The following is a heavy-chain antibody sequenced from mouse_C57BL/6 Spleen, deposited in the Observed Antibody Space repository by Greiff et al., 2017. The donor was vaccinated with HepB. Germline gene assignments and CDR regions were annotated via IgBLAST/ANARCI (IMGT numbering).Heavy chain of an antibody. CDR3: ARKDSKGDYFDY. D-gene: IGHD2-5*01. CDR2: IDPSDSYP. Sequence: QVQLQQPGAELVKPGASVKLSCKASGYTFTSYWMQWVKQRPGQGLEWIGEIDPSDSYPNYNQKIKGKATLTVDTSSSTAYMQLSSLTSEDSAVYYCARKDSKGDYFDYWGQGTTLTVSS. J-gene: IGHJ2*01. CDR1: GYTFTSYW. V-gene: IGHV1-50*01.